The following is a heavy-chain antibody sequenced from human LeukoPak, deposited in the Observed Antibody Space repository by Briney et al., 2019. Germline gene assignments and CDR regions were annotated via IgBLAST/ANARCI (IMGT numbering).Heavy chain of an antibody. CDR1: GGSFSGYY. D-gene: IGHD1-26*01. Sequence: SETLSLTCAVYGGSFSGYYWSWIRQPPGKGLEWIGEINHSGSTNYNPSLKSRVTISVDTSKNQFSLKLSSVTAAGTAVYYCARGRELTPSAEYFQHWGQGTLVTVSS. J-gene: IGHJ1*01. V-gene: IGHV4-34*01. CDR2: INHSGST. CDR3: ARGRELTPSAEYFQH.